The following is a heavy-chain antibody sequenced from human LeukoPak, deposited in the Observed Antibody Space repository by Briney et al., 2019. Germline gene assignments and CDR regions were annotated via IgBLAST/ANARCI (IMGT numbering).Heavy chain of an antibody. Sequence: GGSLRLSCAASGFTFNMYWMNWVRQAPGKGLEWVANIKQDGSEKSYVDSVKGRFTISRDNAKNSLFLQMNSLRAEDTAVYYCTRGDYHDNSGFYTYYYFMDVWGKGTTVTISS. CDR3: TRGDYHDNSGFYTYYYFMDV. D-gene: IGHD3-22*01. V-gene: IGHV3-7*01. J-gene: IGHJ6*03. CDR1: GFTFNMYW. CDR2: IKQDGSEK.